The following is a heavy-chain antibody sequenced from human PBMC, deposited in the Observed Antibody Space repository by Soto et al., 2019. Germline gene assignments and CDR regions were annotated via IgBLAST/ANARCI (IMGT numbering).Heavy chain of an antibody. D-gene: IGHD3-9*01. V-gene: IGHV4-59*01. CDR2: IYYSGST. CDR3: ARTYYDILTGYRFDS. J-gene: IGHJ4*02. CDR1: SGSINLWY. Sequence: PSETVSLTCTVSSGSINLWYWSWIRLPPGKGLEWIGYIYYSGSTHYNPYLKSRVTISVDTSKNQFSLKLNSVTAADTAVYYCARTYYDILTGYRFDSWGPGTLVTAPQ.